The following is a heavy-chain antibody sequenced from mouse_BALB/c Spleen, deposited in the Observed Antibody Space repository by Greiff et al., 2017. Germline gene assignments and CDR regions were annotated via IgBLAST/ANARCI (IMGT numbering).Heavy chain of an antibody. CDR3: ARSGAARGLAMDY. J-gene: IGHJ4*01. Sequence: DVKLVESGGGLVQPGGSRKLSCAASGFTFSSFGMHWVRQAPEKGLEWVAYISSGSSTIYYADTVKGRFTISRDNPKNTLFLQMTSLRSEDTAMYYCARSGAARGLAMDYWGQGTSVTVSS. CDR1: GFTFSSFG. CDR2: ISSGSSTI. V-gene: IGHV5-17*02. D-gene: IGHD3-1*01.